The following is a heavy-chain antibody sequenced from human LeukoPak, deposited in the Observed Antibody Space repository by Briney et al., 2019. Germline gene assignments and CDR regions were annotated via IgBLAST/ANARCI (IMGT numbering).Heavy chain of an antibody. J-gene: IGHJ4*02. Sequence: RGSLRLSCAAAGFSFRSYSMNWVRQAPGKGLEWVSFITSTSTDHFYADSVKGRFTVSRDNARNSLYLQMNNLRAEDTAVYYCARAAGHYFDYWGQGSLVTVSS. V-gene: IGHV3-21*01. CDR3: ARAAGHYFDY. CDR2: ITSTSTDH. CDR1: GFSFRSYS.